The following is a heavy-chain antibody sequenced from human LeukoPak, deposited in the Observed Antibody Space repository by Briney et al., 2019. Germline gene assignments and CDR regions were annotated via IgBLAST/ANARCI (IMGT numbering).Heavy chain of an antibody. V-gene: IGHV1-46*01. J-gene: IGHJ4*02. CDR2: INPSGGST. CDR1: GYSFISFY. Sequence: ASVKVSCKASGYSFISFYIHWVRQAPGQGLEWMGVINPSGGSTAYAQQFQGRVTMTRDTSTSTVYMELSSLRSEDTAVYYCARHSLIGTTPFEYWGQGTLVTVSS. CDR3: ARHSLIGTTPFEY. D-gene: IGHD1-20*01.